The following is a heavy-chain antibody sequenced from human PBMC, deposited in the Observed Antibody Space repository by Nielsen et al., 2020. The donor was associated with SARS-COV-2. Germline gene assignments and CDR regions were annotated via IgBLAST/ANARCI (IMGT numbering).Heavy chain of an antibody. D-gene: IGHD3-22*01. Sequence: SETLSLTCTVSGGSISSYYWSWIRQPPGKGLEWIGYIYYSGSTNYNPSLKSRVTISVDTSKNQFSLKLSSVTAADTAVYYCARVGLSYYDSTGGYYFDYWGQGTLVTVSS. CDR1: GGSISSYY. J-gene: IGHJ4*02. CDR2: IYYSGST. V-gene: IGHV4-59*01. CDR3: ARVGLSYYDSTGGYYFDY.